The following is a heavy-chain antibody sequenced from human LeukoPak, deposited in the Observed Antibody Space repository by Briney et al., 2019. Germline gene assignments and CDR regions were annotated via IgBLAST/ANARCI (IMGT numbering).Heavy chain of an antibody. J-gene: IGHJ4*02. CDR2: INNNGGST. CDR1: GFTFSTYA. V-gene: IGHV3-23*01. Sequence: GGSLRLSCAASGFTFSTYAMSWVRQAPGKGLEWVSTINNNGGSTYYADSVKGRFTISRDNSKNTLYLQMNSLRAEDTAVYYCARDKGGSGSLDYWGQGTLVTVSS. D-gene: IGHD1-26*01. CDR3: ARDKGGSGSLDY.